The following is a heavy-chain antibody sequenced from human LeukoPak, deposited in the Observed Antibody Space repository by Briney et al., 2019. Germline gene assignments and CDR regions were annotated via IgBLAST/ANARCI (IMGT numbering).Heavy chain of an antibody. CDR2: IYHSGRT. Sequence: PSETLSLTCAVSGYSISSAYYWGWIRQPPGKGLEWIGSIYHSGRTFYNPSLKSRVTISIDTSRNQFSLKLTSVTAADTAVYYCAKDLTRRDGYNLGYWGQGTLVTVSS. CDR3: AKDLTRRDGYNLGY. D-gene: IGHD5-24*01. CDR1: GYSISSAYY. V-gene: IGHV4-38-2*02. J-gene: IGHJ4*02.